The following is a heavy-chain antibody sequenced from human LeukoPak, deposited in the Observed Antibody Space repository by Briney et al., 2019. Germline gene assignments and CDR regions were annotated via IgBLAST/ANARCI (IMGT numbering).Heavy chain of an antibody. V-gene: IGHV4-61*02. J-gene: IGHJ3*02. CDR1: GGSISSGSYY. CDR3: ASGELYRSSTSCDSNDAFDI. D-gene: IGHD2-2*01. Sequence: KPSQTLSLTCTVSGGSISSGSYYWSWIRQPAGKGLEWIGRIYTSGSTNYNPSLKSRVTISVDTSKNQFSLKLSSVTAADTAVYYCASGELYRSSTSCDSNDAFDIWGQGTMVTVSS. CDR2: IYTSGST.